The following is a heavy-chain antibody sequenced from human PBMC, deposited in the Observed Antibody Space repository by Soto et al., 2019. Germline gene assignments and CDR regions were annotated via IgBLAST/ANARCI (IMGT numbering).Heavy chain of an antibody. Sequence: GGSLRLSCAASGFTFSSYGMHWVRQAPGKGLEWVAVIWYDGSNKYYADSVKGRFTISRDNSKNTLYLQMNSLRAEDTAVYYCARSKAAGTAVYYFDYWGQGTLVTVSS. J-gene: IGHJ4*02. D-gene: IGHD6-13*01. CDR1: GFTFSSYG. CDR3: ARSKAAGTAVYYFDY. V-gene: IGHV3-33*01. CDR2: IWYDGSNK.